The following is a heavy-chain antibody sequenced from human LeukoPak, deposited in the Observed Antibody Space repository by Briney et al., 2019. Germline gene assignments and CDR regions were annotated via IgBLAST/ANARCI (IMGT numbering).Heavy chain of an antibody. CDR3: ARDVATAPDD. CDR2: IYTSGST. CDR1: GGSISSGSYY. Sequence: SETLSLTCTVSGGSISSGSYYWSWIRQPAGKGLEWIGRIYTSGSTNYNPSLKSRVTISTDASKNQFSLNLSSVTAADTAVYHCARDVATAPDDWGQGTLVTVSS. J-gene: IGHJ4*02. V-gene: IGHV4-61*02. D-gene: IGHD1-26*01.